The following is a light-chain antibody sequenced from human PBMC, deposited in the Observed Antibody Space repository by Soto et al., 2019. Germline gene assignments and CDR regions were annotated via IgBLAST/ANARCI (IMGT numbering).Light chain of an antibody. Sequence: QSVLTQPPSASGTPGQRVTISCSGSSSNIGSNTVNWYQQLPGTAPKLLIYSNYHRPSGVPDRFSGSKSGTSASLAISGLQSEDEADYYCAAWDDSRNGVLFGGGTKLTVL. CDR3: AAWDDSRNGVL. J-gene: IGLJ2*01. V-gene: IGLV1-44*01. CDR2: SNY. CDR1: SSNIGSNT.